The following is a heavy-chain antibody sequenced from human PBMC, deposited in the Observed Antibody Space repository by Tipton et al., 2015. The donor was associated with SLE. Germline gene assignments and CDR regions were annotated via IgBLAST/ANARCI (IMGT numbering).Heavy chain of an antibody. D-gene: IGHD3-22*01. Sequence: LSLTCTVSGGSISSYWMHWVRQAPGKGLVWVSRINSDGSSTSYADSVKGRFTISRDNAKNTLYLQMNSLRAEDTAVYYCARDSGYYYDSSGGYWGQGTLVTVSS. V-gene: IGHV3-74*01. CDR3: ARDSGYYYDSSGGY. CDR1: GGSISSYW. J-gene: IGHJ4*02. CDR2: INSDGSST.